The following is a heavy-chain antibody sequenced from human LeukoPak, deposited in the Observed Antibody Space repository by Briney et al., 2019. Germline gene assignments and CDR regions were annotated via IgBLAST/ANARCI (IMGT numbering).Heavy chain of an antibody. CDR3: ARRGLFSSGYYYPFDY. J-gene: IGHJ4*02. V-gene: IGHV4-34*01. D-gene: IGHD3-22*01. CDR1: GGSFSGYY. CDR2: INHSGST. Sequence: PSETLSLTCAVYGGSFSGYYWSWIRQPPGKGLERIGEINHSGSTNYNPSLKSRVTISVDTSKNQFSLKLSSVTAADTAVYYCARRGLFSSGYYYPFDYWGQGTLVTVSS.